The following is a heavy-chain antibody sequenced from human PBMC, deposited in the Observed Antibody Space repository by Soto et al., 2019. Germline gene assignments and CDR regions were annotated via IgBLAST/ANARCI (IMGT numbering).Heavy chain of an antibody. CDR1: GFTFSSYA. D-gene: IGHD1-1*01. V-gene: IGHV3-23*01. Sequence: GGSLRLSCAASGFTFSSYAMSWVRQAPGKGLEWVSAISGSGGSTYYADSVKGRFTISRDNSKNTLYLQMNSLRAEDTAVYYCAKGTLSGPFLSYYYYGMDVWGQGTTVTVSS. J-gene: IGHJ6*02. CDR2: ISGSGGST. CDR3: AKGTLSGPFLSYYYYGMDV.